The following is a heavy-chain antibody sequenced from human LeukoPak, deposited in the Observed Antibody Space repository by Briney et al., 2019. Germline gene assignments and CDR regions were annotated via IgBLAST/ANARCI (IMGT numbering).Heavy chain of an antibody. D-gene: IGHD5-12*01. CDR2: IYHSGST. J-gene: IGHJ4*02. V-gene: IGHV4-38-2*02. CDR1: GYSISSGYY. Sequence: SETLSLTCTVSGYSISSGYYWGWIRQPPGKGLEWIGSIYHSGSTYYNPSLKSRVTISVDTSKNQFSLKLSSVTAADTAVYYCARGIVATITNFDYWGQGTLVTVSS. CDR3: ARGIVATITNFDY.